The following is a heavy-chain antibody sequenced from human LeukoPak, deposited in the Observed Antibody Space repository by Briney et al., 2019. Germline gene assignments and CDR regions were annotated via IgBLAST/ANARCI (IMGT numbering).Heavy chain of an antibody. CDR1: GFTFSSYA. CDR2: ISGSGGST. CDR3: ARDRSTPPYYYDSSGYYYYYGMDV. J-gene: IGHJ6*02. D-gene: IGHD3-22*01. Sequence: GGSLRLSCAASGFTFSSYAMSWVRQAPGKGLEWVSAISGSGGSTYYADSVKGRFTISRDNSKNTLYLQMNSLRAEDTAVYYCARDRSTPPYYYDSSGYYYYYGMDVWGQGTTVTVSS. V-gene: IGHV3-23*01.